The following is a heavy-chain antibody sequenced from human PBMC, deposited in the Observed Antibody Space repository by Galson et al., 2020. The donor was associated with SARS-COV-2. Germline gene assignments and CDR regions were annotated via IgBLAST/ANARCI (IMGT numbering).Heavy chain of an antibody. CDR1: GFTFSSYW. J-gene: IGHJ4*02. CDR3: ARDAYCSGGSCYFAGFDY. D-gene: IGHD2-15*01. V-gene: IGHV3-7*03. CDR2: IKQDGSEK. Sequence: GGSLRLSCAASGFTFSSYWMSWVRQAPGKGLEWVANIKQDGSEKYYVDSVKGRFTISRDNAKHSLYLQMNSLRAEDTAVYYCARDAYCSGGSCYFAGFDYWGQGTLVTVSS.